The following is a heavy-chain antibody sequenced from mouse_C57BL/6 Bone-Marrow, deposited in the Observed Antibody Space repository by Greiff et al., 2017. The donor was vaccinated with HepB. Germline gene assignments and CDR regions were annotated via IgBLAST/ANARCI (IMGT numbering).Heavy chain of an antibody. CDR2: ISYDGSN. CDR1: GYSITSGYY. D-gene: IGHD2-3*01. CDR3: ARDDVYWYFDV. Sequence: VQLKESGPGLVKPSQSLSLTCSVTGYSITSGYYWNWIRQFPGNKLEWMGYISYDGSNNYNPSLKNRISITRDTSKNQFFLKLNSVTTEDTATYYCARDDVYWYFDVWGTGTTVTVSS. V-gene: IGHV3-6*01. J-gene: IGHJ1*03.